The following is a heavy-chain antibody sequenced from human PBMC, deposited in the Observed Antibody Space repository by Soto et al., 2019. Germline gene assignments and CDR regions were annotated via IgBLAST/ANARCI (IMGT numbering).Heavy chain of an antibody. Sequence: AGGSLRLSCAASGFTFSSYAMSWVRQAPGKGLEWVSAFSGSGGSTYYADSVKGRFTISRDNSKNTLYLQMNSLRAADTAVYYCAKASVTATKNWFEPGGQETLVNVSS. J-gene: IGHJ5*02. V-gene: IGHV3-23*01. CDR2: FSGSGGST. CDR3: AKASVTATKNWFEP. CDR1: GFTFSSYA. D-gene: IGHD2-21*02.